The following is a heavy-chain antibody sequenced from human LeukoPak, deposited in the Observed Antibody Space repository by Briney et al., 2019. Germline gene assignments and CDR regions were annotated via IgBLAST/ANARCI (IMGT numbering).Heavy chain of an antibody. V-gene: IGHV1-69*04. CDR3: ARDGTTVVIRSWFDP. J-gene: IGHJ5*02. CDR1: GGTFSSYA. Sequence: SVKASCKASGGTFSSYAISWVRQAPGQGREWMGRIIPILGIANYAQKFQGRVTITADKSTSTAYMELSSLRSEDTAVYYCARDGTTVVIRSWFDPWGQGTLVTVSS. CDR2: IIPILGIA. D-gene: IGHD4-23*01.